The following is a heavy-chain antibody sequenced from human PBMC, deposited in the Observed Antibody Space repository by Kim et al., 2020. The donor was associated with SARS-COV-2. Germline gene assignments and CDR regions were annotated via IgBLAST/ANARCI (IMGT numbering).Heavy chain of an antibody. V-gene: IGHV3-7*01. CDR3: ARDGGSTIFGVVPISDGMDG. Sequence: GGSLRLSCAASGFTFSSYWMSWVRQAPGKGLEWVANIKQDGSEKYYVDSVKGRFTISRDNAKNSLYLQMNSLRAEDTAVYYCARDGGSTIFGVVPISDGMDGWGQGTTVTVSS. D-gene: IGHD3-3*01. CDR2: IKQDGSEK. J-gene: IGHJ6*02. CDR1: GFTFSSYW.